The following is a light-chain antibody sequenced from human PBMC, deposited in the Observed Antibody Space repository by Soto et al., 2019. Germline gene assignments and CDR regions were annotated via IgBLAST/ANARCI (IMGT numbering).Light chain of an antibody. Sequence: DIVMTQSPDSLAVSLGERATINCKSSQSVLYSSNNKNYLAWYQQKPGQPPKLLIYWASTRESGVPDGFSGSGSGTDFTLPISSLQAEDGAVDYCQQYYSTPVWTFGQGTKVEIK. CDR3: QQYYSTPVWT. V-gene: IGKV4-1*01. CDR1: QSVLYSSNNKNY. CDR2: WAS. J-gene: IGKJ1*01.